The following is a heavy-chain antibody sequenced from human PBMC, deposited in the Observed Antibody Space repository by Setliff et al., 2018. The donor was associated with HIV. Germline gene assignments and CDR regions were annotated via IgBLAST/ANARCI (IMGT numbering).Heavy chain of an antibody. CDR3: ARGGISIAARPIDY. J-gene: IGHJ4*02. CDR1: GFTFDSYS. D-gene: IGHD6-6*01. V-gene: IGHV3-48*01. CDR2: ISGLGGGTI. Sequence: GGSLRLSCATSGFTFDSYSIIWVRQAPGKGLEWVSYISGLGGGTIYYADSVRGRFTISRDDAENSLFLQMHSLRAEDTAVYYCARGGISIAARPIDYWGQGTLVTV.